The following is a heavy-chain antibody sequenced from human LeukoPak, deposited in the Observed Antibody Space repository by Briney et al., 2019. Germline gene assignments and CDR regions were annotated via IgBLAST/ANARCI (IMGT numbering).Heavy chain of an antibody. CDR1: GFTFSNYV. D-gene: IGHD4-17*01. V-gene: IGHV3-23*01. Sequence: GGSLRLSCVASGFTFSNYVMSWVRQAPGKGLEWVSGISRTGPDTYYADSVKGRFTISRDDSKRTLYLQMNSLRAEDTGVYYCAKDMDYHGDYLFHYWGQGALVPVSS. J-gene: IGHJ4*02. CDR2: ISRTGPDT. CDR3: AKDMDYHGDYLFHY.